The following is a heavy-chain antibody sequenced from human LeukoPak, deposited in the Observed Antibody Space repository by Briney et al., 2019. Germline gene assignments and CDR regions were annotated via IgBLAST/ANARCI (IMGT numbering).Heavy chain of an antibody. D-gene: IGHD6-19*01. CDR3: ATAVDDLFCEY. Sequence: ASVKVSCKASGYTFTGYYIHWVRQAPGQGLEWMGWINPKSGDTNYAQKFHGGVTMTRDTSISTAYMELSRLRSDDTATYYCATAVDDLFCEYWGQGTLVTVSS. J-gene: IGHJ4*02. V-gene: IGHV1-2*02. CDR2: INPKSGDT. CDR1: GYTFTGYY.